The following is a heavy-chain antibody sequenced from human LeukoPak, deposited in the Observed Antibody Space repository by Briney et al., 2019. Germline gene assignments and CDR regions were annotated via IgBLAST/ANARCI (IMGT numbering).Heavy chain of an antibody. V-gene: IGHV3-64*01. CDR1: GFTFSSYA. D-gene: IGHD3-10*01. J-gene: IGHJ1*01. CDR2: ISSNGGST. CDR3: AKEPLYFYGSGIGY. Sequence: PGGSPRLSCAASGFTFSSYAMHWVRQAPGKGLEYVSAISSNGGSTYYANSVKGRFTISRDNSKNTLYLQMNSLRAEDTAVYYCAKEPLYFYGSGIGYWGQGTLVTVSS.